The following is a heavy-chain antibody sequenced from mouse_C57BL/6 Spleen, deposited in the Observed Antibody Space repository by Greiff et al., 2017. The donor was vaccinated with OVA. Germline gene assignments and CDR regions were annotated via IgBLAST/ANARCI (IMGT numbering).Heavy chain of an antibody. CDR3: ARGPHPDYFDY. CDR2: ISDGGSYT. J-gene: IGHJ2*01. V-gene: IGHV5-4*01. Sequence: EVQVVESGGGLVKPGGSLKLSCAASGFTFSSYAMSWVRQTPEKRLEWVATISDGGSYTYYPDNVRGGFTISSDNAKNTLYLQMSHLKSEDTAMYYCARGPHPDYFDYWGQGTTLTVSS. CDR1: GFTFSSYA.